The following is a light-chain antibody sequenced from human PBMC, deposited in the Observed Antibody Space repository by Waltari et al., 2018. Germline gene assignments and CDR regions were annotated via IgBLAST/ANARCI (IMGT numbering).Light chain of an antibody. CDR3: SSYAGNNNLV. J-gene: IGLJ2*01. CDR1: SSDVGAYNP. Sequence: QSALTQPPSASGSPGQSVTISCTGTSSDVGAYNPVPRYQQHPGKAPKLMIYEVTKRPSGVPDRFSGSKSDNTASLTVSGLQADDEADYYCSSYAGNNNLVFGGGTKLTVL. V-gene: IGLV2-8*01. CDR2: EVT.